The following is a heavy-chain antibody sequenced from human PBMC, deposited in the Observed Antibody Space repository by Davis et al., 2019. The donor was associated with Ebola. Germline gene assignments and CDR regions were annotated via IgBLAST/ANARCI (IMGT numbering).Heavy chain of an antibody. CDR1: GVSSSSYY. V-gene: IGHV4-59*08. D-gene: IGHD2-2*01. CDR3: ASPHQIRDKNYFDL. Sequence: PSETLSLTCTVSGVSSSSYYWSWIRQPPGKGLEWIGYVYNNGGTEYNPSLKSRVTILVDMSKNQFSLRLSSVTAADTAVYYCASPHQIRDKNYFDLWGQGTLVTVSS. J-gene: IGHJ4*02. CDR2: VYNNGGT.